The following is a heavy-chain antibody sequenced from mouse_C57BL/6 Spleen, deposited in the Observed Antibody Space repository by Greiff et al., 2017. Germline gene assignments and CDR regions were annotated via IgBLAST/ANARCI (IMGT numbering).Heavy chain of an antibody. D-gene: IGHD2-2*01. CDR2: IWGDGST. CDR3: AKPKRYGYDDPYWYFDV. J-gene: IGHJ1*03. Sequence: VKLMESGPGLVAPSQSLSITCTVSGFSLTSYGVSWVRQPPGTGLEWLGVIWGDGSTTYYSALISRLGIRKENSKSQVSLKRNRQQTDDTATYYSAKPKRYGYDDPYWYFDVWGTGTTVTVSS. V-gene: IGHV2-3*01. CDR1: GFSLTSYG.